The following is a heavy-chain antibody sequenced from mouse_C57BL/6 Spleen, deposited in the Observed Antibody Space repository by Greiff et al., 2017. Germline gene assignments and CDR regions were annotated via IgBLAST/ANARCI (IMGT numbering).Heavy chain of an antibody. J-gene: IGHJ3*01. CDR2: ISNLADSI. CDR1: GFTFSDSG. CDR3: SRQGDYAYPACFAY. D-gene: IGHD2-4*01. V-gene: IGHV5-15*01. Sequence: EVHLVESGGGLVQPGGSLKLPCAASGFTFSDSGLAWVRKAPRTGPEWVAFISNLADSIYYADTVTGRFTISGANANNTLYLEMSSLRSEDTAMYYCSRQGDYAYPACFAYWGQGTLVTVSA.